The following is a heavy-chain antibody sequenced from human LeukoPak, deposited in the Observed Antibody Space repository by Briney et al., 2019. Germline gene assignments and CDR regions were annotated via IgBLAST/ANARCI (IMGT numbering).Heavy chain of an antibody. D-gene: IGHD6-13*01. V-gene: IGHV3-30*03. CDR1: GFTFSSYG. Sequence: GGSLRLSCAASGFTFSSYGMHWVRQAPGKGLEWVAVISYDGGTKYYADSVKGRFTISRDNSKNTLYMQMNSLRGEDTAVYYCGGGIAAAQRHWFDPWGQGTLVTVSS. CDR3: GGGIAAAQRHWFDP. J-gene: IGHJ5*02. CDR2: ISYDGGTK.